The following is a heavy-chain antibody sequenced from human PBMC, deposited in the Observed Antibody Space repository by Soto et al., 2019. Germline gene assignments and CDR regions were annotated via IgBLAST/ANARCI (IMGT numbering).Heavy chain of an antibody. D-gene: IGHD6-6*01. Sequence: QVQLQQWGAGLLKPSETLSLTCAVYGGSFSGYYWSWIRQPPGKGLEWIGEINHSGSTNYNPSLKSRVTISVDTFKNQFSLKLSSVTAADTAVYYCARARSIAARADAFDIWVQGTMVTVSS. CDR2: INHSGST. V-gene: IGHV4-34*01. J-gene: IGHJ3*02. CDR3: ARARSIAARADAFDI. CDR1: GGSFSGYY.